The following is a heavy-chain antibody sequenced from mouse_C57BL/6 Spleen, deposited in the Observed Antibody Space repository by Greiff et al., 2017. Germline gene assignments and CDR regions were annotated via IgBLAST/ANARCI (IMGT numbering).Heavy chain of an antibody. V-gene: IGHV10-3*01. CDR3: VRETYDYWFAY. J-gene: IGHJ3*01. CDR1: GFTFNTYA. Sequence: EVQLVESGGGLVQPKGSLKLSCAASGFTFNTYAMHWVRQAPGKGLEWVARIRRKSSNYATYYADSVKDRFTITRDDSQSMLYLQMNNLKTEDTAMYYCVRETYDYWFAYWGQGTLVTVSA. D-gene: IGHD2-4*01. CDR2: IRRKSSNYAT.